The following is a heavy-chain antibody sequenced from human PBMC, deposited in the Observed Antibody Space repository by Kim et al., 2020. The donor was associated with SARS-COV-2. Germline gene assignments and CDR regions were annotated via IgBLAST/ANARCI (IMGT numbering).Heavy chain of an antibody. D-gene: IGHD6-19*01. CDR2: ISSSGST. CDR3: AREARGGSGWFGGGFDY. J-gene: IGHJ4*02. V-gene: IGHV4-59*01. Sequence: SETLSLTCTVSGGSISSYYWSWIRQSPGKGLDWIGSISSSGSTNQNPSFKSRVTISVDTSKNQLSLKLSSVTAAETAVYYCAREARGGSGWFGGGFDYWGRGTLVTVSS. CDR1: GGSISSYY.